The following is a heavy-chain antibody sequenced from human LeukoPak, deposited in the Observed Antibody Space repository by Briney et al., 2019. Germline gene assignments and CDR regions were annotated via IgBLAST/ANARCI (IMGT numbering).Heavy chain of an antibody. CDR1: GFSFSDYW. Sequence: GGSLRFSCAASGFSFSDYWMSWVRQAPGKGLEGVANIKQDGSEEYYVDSVKGRFTISRDNAKNSLYLQMNSLRAEDTAVYYCASGRQLGYWGQGTLVTVSS. V-gene: IGHV3-7*01. D-gene: IGHD6-13*01. J-gene: IGHJ4*02. CDR3: ASGRQLGY. CDR2: IKQDGSEE.